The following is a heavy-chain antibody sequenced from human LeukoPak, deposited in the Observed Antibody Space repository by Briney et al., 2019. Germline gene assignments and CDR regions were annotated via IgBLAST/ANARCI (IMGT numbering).Heavy chain of an antibody. J-gene: IGHJ6*03. CDR2: INPNSGGT. CDR3: ARDEYYTNGVCYPNHPHYYYYMDV. Sequence: ASVKVSCKASGYTFTGYYMHWVRQAPGQGLEWMGWINPNSGGTNYAQKFQGRVTMTRDTSISTAYMELSRLRSEDTAVYYCARDEYYTNGVCYPNHPHYYYYMDVWGKGTTVTVSS. D-gene: IGHD2-8*01. V-gene: IGHV1-2*02. CDR1: GYTFTGYY.